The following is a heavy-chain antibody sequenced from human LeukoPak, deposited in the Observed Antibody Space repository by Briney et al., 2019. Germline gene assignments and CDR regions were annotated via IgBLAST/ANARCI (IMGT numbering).Heavy chain of an antibody. V-gene: IGHV3-9*01. Sequence: AGGSLRLSCAASGFTFDDYAMNWFRQAPGKGLEWVSGISWNSGSIGYADSVKGRFTISRDNAKNSLYLQMNSLRAEDTAVYYCARKNGLDYWGQGTLVTVSS. J-gene: IGHJ4*02. CDR1: GFTFDDYA. CDR3: ARKNGLDY. CDR2: ISWNSGSI.